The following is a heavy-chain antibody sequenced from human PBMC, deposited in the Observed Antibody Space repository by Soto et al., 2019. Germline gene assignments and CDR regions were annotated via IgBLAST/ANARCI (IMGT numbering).Heavy chain of an antibody. D-gene: IGHD3-22*01. Sequence: PSDTLSLTCTVSGGSISSGDYYWSWIRQPPGKGLEWIGYIYYSGSTYYNPSLKSRVTISVDTSKNQFSLKLSSVTAADTAVYYCARDLDYYDSSGYYYWFDPWGQGTLVTVSS. V-gene: IGHV4-30-4*02. CDR2: IYYSGST. CDR3: ARDLDYYDSSGYYYWFDP. CDR1: GGSISSGDYY. J-gene: IGHJ5*02.